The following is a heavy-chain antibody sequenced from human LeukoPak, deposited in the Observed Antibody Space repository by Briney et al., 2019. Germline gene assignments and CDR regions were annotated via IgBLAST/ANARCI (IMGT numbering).Heavy chain of an antibody. CDR2: IYYSGST. Sequence: PSETLSLTCTVSGGSISSYYWSWIRQPPGKGLEWIGSIYYSGSTYYNPSLKSRVTISVDTSKNQFSLKLSSVTAADTAVYYCASFFGCTGPCIYGDPRPLPIDYWGQGTLVTVSS. CDR1: GGSISSYY. D-gene: IGHD4-17*01. J-gene: IGHJ4*02. CDR3: ASFFGCTGPCIYGDPRPLPIDY. V-gene: IGHV4-39*01.